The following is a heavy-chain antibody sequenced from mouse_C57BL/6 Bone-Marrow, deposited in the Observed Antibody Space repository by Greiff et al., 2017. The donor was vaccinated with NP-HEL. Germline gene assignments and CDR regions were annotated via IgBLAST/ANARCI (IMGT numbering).Heavy chain of an antibody. CDR2: ILPGSGST. CDR3: ARRDYYGSSHWYFDV. D-gene: IGHD1-1*01. J-gene: IGHJ1*03. CDR1: GYTFTGYW. V-gene: IGHV1-9*01. Sequence: VMLVESGAELMKPGASVKLSCKATGYTFTGYWIEWVKQRPGHGLEWIGEILPGSGSTNYNEKFKGKATFTADTSSKTAYMQLSSRATEDSAIYYCARRDYYGSSHWYFDVWGTGTTVTVSS.